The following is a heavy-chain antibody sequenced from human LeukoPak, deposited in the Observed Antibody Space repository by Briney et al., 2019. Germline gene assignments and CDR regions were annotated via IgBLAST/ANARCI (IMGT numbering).Heavy chain of an antibody. J-gene: IGHJ4*02. Sequence: PSETLSLTCAVSGGSISSGGYSWSWIRQPPGKGLEWIGYIYHSGSTYYNPSLKSRVTISVDRSKSQFSLKLRSVTAADTAVYYCARAEDSYYYFDYWGQGTLVTVSS. D-gene: IGHD1-26*01. CDR3: ARAEDSYYYFDY. CDR1: GGSISSGGYS. V-gene: IGHV4-30-2*01. CDR2: IYHSGST.